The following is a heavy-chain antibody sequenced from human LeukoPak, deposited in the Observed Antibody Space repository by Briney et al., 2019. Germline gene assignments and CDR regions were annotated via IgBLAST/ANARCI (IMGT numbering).Heavy chain of an antibody. CDR3: IQYLAS. CDR2: MKTKTEGETT. CDR1: GFTFSNAW. V-gene: IGHV3-15*01. J-gene: IGHJ5*02. Sequence: PGGSLRLSCAASGFTFSNAWMSWVRQAPGKGLEWVGHMKTKTEGETTAYAAPVKGRFSISRDDSINTLYLQMNSLTTEDTAVYFCIQYLASWGQGTLVTVSS. D-gene: IGHD2/OR15-2a*01.